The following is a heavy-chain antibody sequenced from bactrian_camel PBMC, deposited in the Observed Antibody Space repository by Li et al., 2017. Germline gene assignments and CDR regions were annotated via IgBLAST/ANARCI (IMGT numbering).Heavy chain of an antibody. CDR2: LYTHDGRS. V-gene: IGHV3S1*01. CDR1: RFTYSTYC. D-gene: IGHD2*01. J-gene: IGHJ4*01. Sequence: HVQLVESGGGSVQAGGSLRLSCTASRFTYSTYCMAWFRQTPGKELEGVAALYTHDGRSVYADSVKGRFTISQDKAKNAMYLQMNSPKAEDTAAYSCAAFGGSDCPISGTRARGPRSPSP.